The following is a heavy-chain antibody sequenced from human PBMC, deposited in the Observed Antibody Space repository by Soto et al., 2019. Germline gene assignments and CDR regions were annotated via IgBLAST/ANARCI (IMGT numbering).Heavy chain of an antibody. V-gene: IGHV3-21*04. CDR1: GFTFSSYS. CDR2: ISSGSSYI. D-gene: IGHD3-9*01. Sequence: GGSLRLSCAASGFTFSSYSMNWVRQAPGKGLEWVSSISSGSSYIYYADSLKGRFTISRDNAKSSLYLKMDSLRAEDTALYYCARYMIGDILPTYYKVYYYAMDVWGQGTTVTVSS. J-gene: IGHJ6*02. CDR3: ARYMIGDILPTYYKVYYYAMDV.